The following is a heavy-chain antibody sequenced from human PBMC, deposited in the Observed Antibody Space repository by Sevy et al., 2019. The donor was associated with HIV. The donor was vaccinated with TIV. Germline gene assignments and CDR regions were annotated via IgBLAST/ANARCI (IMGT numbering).Heavy chain of an antibody. V-gene: IGHV1-69*13. D-gene: IGHD3-22*01. J-gene: IGHJ5*02. Sequence: SVKVSCKASGGTFSSYAISWVRQAPGQGLEWMGGIIPIFGTANYAQKFQGRVTITADESTSTAYMELSSLRSEDTAVYYCARDALPYYYDSSGSNWFDPWGQGTLVTVS. CDR2: IIPIFGTA. CDR3: ARDALPYYYDSSGSNWFDP. CDR1: GGTFSSYA.